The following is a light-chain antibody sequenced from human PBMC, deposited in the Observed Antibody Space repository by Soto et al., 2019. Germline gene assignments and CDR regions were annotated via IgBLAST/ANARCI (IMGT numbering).Light chain of an antibody. Sequence: DIQMTQSPSSLSTSVGDRVTITCRASQSIANYLAWYQQKPGKVPKLLIYAASILKSGVPSRFSGSQYGTDLTLTTSSLQPEDVATYYCQKYNTAPFTFGLGTKVDVK. V-gene: IGKV1-27*01. J-gene: IGKJ3*01. CDR3: QKYNTAPFT. CDR1: QSIANY. CDR2: AAS.